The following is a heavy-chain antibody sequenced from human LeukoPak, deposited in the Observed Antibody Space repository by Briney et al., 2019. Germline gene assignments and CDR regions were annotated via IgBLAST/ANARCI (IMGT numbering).Heavy chain of an antibody. CDR1: GFTFSNAW. Sequence: GGSLRLSCAASGFTFSNAWMSWVRQAPGKGLEWVGRIKSKTEGGTTDYAAPVKGRFTISRDDSKNTLYLQMNSLKAEDTAVYYCTTDVDTANDYWGQGTLVTVSS. J-gene: IGHJ4*02. V-gene: IGHV3-15*01. CDR2: IKSKTEGGTT. D-gene: IGHD5-18*01. CDR3: TTDVDTANDY.